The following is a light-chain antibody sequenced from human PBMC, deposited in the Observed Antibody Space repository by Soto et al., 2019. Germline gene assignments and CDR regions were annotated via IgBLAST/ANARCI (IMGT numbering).Light chain of an antibody. J-gene: IGLJ1*01. Sequence: QSVLTQPASVSGSPGQSITISCTGTSSDVGSYNLVSWYQQHPGKAPKLMIYEVSKRPSGVSNRFSGSKSGNTASLTISGLQAEDAADYHCCSYAGSSFYVLGTGTKVTX. CDR1: SSDVGSYNL. CDR3: CSYAGSSFYV. CDR2: EVS. V-gene: IGLV2-23*02.